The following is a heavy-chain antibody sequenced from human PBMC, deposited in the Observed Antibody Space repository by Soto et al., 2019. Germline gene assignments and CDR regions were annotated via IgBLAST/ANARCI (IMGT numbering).Heavy chain of an antibody. Sequence: GGSRRRSWAASGFTFSSYGMSWVRQAPGKGLEWVSAISGSGGSTYYADSVKGRFTISRDNSKNTLYLQMNSLRAEDTAVYYCAKDLYDSSGSPSDYWGQGTLVTVSS. CDR1: GFTFSSYG. CDR3: AKDLYDSSGSPSDY. CDR2: ISGSGGST. J-gene: IGHJ4*02. V-gene: IGHV3-23*01. D-gene: IGHD3-22*01.